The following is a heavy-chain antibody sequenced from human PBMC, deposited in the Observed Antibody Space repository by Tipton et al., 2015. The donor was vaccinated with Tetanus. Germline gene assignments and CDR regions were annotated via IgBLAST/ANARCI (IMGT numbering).Heavy chain of an antibody. D-gene: IGHD1-26*01. Sequence: RSLRLSCAASGFTFDNYALHWVRQAPGKGLQWLAVIWYDGSNQYYEESMKGRFTISRDNAKNTIFLQMNSLRAEDTAVYYCARDFGGGSYRPQTGFDYWGRGTLVTVSS. CDR3: ARDFGGGSYRPQTGFDY. CDR2: IWYDGSNQ. CDR1: GFTFDNYA. J-gene: IGHJ4*02. V-gene: IGHV3-33*01.